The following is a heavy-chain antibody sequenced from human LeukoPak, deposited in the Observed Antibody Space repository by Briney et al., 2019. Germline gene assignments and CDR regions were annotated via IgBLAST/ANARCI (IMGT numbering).Heavy chain of an antibody. CDR3: ARAHFVTNYFDS. V-gene: IGHV3-11*04. CDR2: ISSTGSTT. J-gene: IGHJ4*02. CDR1: GFNFNDHY. D-gene: IGHD2-21*02. Sequence: TGGSLRLSCAASGFNFNDHYMSWIRQAPGKGLEWISYISSTGSTTYSADSVKGRFTISRDNATNSLYLQLNYLTAEDTAVYYCARAHFVTNYFDSWGQGTLVTVSS.